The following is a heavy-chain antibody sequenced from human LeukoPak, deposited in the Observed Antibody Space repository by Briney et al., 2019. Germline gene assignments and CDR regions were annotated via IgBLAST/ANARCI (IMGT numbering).Heavy chain of an antibody. CDR1: GYTFTSYG. Sequence: ASVKVSCKASGYTFTSYGISWVRQAPGQGLEWMGWINPNSGGTNYAQKFQGRVTMTRDTSISTAYMELSRLRSDDTAVYYCARARPDGSGSYLNWGQGTLVTVSS. V-gene: IGHV1-2*02. CDR2: INPNSGGT. CDR3: ARARPDGSGSYLN. D-gene: IGHD3-10*01. J-gene: IGHJ4*02.